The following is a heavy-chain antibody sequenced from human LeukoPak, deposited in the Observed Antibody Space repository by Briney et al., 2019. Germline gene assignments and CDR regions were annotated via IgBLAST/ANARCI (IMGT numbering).Heavy chain of an antibody. V-gene: IGHV3-21*01. Sequence: GGSLRLSCAASGFTFSSYNMNWVRQAPGKGLEWVSSISGSSNYIYYADSVKGRFTISRDNAKNSLYLQMNSLRAEDTAVYYCARGVVEYTRALDYWGQGTVVTVSS. CDR1: GFTFSSYN. D-gene: IGHD2-15*01. CDR2: ISGSSNYI. J-gene: IGHJ4*02. CDR3: ARGVVEYTRALDY.